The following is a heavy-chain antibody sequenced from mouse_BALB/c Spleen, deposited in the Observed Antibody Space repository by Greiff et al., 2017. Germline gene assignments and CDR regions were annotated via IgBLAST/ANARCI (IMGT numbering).Heavy chain of an antibody. V-gene: IGHV2-2*02. D-gene: IGHD2-1*01. CDR2: IWSGGST. J-gene: IGHJ1*01. CDR3: ARHGNYDWYFDV. CDR1: GFSLTSYG. Sequence: QVQLQQSGPGLVQPSQSLSITCTVSGFSLTSYGVHWVRQSPGKGLEWLGVIWSGGSTDYNAAFISRLSISKDNSKSQVFFKMNSLQANDTAIYYCARHGNYDWYFDVWGAGTTVTVSS.